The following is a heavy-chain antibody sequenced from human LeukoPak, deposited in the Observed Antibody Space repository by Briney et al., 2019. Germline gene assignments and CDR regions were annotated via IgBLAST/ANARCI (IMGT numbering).Heavy chain of an antibody. V-gene: IGHV3-33*01. CDR1: GFTFSSYG. CDR3: ARGHDSSGYCFDY. D-gene: IGHD3-22*01. Sequence: GGSLRLSCAASGFTFSSYGMHWVRQAPGKGLEWVAVIWYDGSNKYYADSVKGRFTISRDNSKNTLYLQMNSLRAEDTAVYYCARGHDSSGYCFDYWGQGTLVTVSS. CDR2: IWYDGSNK. J-gene: IGHJ4*02.